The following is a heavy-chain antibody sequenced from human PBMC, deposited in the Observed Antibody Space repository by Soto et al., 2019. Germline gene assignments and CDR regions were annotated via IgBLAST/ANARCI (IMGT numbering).Heavy chain of an antibody. Sequence: QVQLVESGGGVVQPGRSLRLSCAASVFTFSSYAMHWVRQAPGKGLEWVAVISYDGSNKYYADSVKGRFTISRDNSKNTLYLQMSGLRAEDTAVYYCAREGIGIAAAGRVGRNYFDYWRQGTLVTVSS. CDR3: AREGIGIAAAGRVGRNYFDY. J-gene: IGHJ4*02. CDR1: VFTFSSYA. D-gene: IGHD6-13*01. CDR2: ISYDGSNK. V-gene: IGHV3-30-3*01.